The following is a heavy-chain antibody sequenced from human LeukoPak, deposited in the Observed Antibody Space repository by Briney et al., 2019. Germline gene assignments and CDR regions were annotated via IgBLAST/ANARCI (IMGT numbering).Heavy chain of an antibody. J-gene: IGHJ3*02. Sequence: GGSLRLSCAASGFTFSSYSMNWVRQAPGKGLEWVSSISSSSSYIYYADSVKGRFTISRDNAKNLLYLQMNSLRTEDTAVYYCARGVEVYCGGDCYSGAFDIWGQGTMVTVSS. CDR1: GFTFSSYS. V-gene: IGHV3-21*01. D-gene: IGHD2-21*01. CDR3: ARGVEVYCGGDCYSGAFDI. CDR2: ISSSSSYI.